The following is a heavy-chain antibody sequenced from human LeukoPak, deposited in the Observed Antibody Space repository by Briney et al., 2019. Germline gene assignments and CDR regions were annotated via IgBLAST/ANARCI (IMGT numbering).Heavy chain of an antibody. V-gene: IGHV3-53*01. CDR2: IYSGGST. CDR1: GFTVSSNY. D-gene: IGHD3-10*01. Sequence: GGSLRLSCAASGFTVSSNYMSWVRQAPWKWLEWVSVIYSGGSTYYADSVKGRFTISRDNSKNTLYLQMNSLRAEDTAVYYCARDVDTMVQGVITDYWGQGTLVTVSS. CDR3: ARDVDTMVQGVITDY. J-gene: IGHJ4*02.